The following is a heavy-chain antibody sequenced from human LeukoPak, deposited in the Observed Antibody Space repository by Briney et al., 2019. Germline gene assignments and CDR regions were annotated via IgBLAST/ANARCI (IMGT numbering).Heavy chain of an antibody. J-gene: IGHJ2*01. Sequence: RPSETLSLTCTVSGGSISITSYYWGWIRQPPGKGLEWIGEINHSGSTNYNPSLKSRVTISVDTSKNQFSLKLSSVTAADTAVYYCARRRGYSYGYLDWYFDLWGRGTLVTVSS. V-gene: IGHV4-39*07. CDR2: INHSGST. D-gene: IGHD5-18*01. CDR1: GGSISITSYY. CDR3: ARRRGYSYGYLDWYFDL.